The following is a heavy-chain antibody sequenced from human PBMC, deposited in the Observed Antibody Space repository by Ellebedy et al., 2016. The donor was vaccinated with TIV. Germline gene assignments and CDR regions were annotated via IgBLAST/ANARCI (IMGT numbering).Heavy chain of an antibody. J-gene: IGHJ4*02. CDR1: GFTFRSHG. D-gene: IGHD3-10*01. CDR2: ISSDGSNK. V-gene: IGHV3-30*03. CDR3: ARGGSSGSSDY. Sequence: GGSLRLSXVASGFTFRSHGIYWVRLAPGKGLEWVAVISSDGSNKYYADSVKGRFTISRDNSKNTLYLQMNSLRTDDMAVYYCARGGSSGSSDYWGQGTLVTVSS.